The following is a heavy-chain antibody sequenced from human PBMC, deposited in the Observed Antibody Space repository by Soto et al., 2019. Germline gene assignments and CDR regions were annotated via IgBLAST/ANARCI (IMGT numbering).Heavy chain of an antibody. Sequence: GASVKVSCKASGYIFTNYYMHWVRQAPGQGLEWMGFINLSADSTSYAQKFRGRVTMTRDTSTSTVYMDLSNLRSEDTAVYYCARHDHSGRDHWGQGTLVNVSS. J-gene: IGHJ4*02. CDR2: INLSADST. CDR3: ARHDHSGRDH. D-gene: IGHD1-26*01. V-gene: IGHV1-46*01. CDR1: GYIFTNYY.